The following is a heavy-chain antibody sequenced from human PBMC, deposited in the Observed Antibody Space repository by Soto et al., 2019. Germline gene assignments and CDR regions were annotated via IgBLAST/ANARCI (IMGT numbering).Heavy chain of an antibody. D-gene: IGHD3-22*01. CDR1: GYTFTSYD. Sequence: GXSVKVSCKASGYTFTSYDINWVRQATGQGLEWMGWMNPNSGNTGYAQKFQGRVTMTRNTSISTAYMELSSLRSEDTAVYYCASLNNYYDSSGLRYYYYGMDVWGQGTTVTVSS. J-gene: IGHJ6*02. CDR3: ASLNNYYDSSGLRYYYYGMDV. CDR2: MNPNSGNT. V-gene: IGHV1-8*01.